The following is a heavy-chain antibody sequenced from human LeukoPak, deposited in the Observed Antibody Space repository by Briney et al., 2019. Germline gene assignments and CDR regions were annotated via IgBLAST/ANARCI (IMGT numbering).Heavy chain of an antibody. V-gene: IGHV1-8*01. CDR2: MNPNSGNT. J-gene: IGHJ4*02. D-gene: IGHD1-7*01. CDR1: GYTLTSYD. Sequence: ASVKVSRKASGYTLTSYDINWVRQATGQGLEWMGWMNPNSGNTGYAQKFQGRVTMTRNTSISTAYMELSSLRSEDTAVYYCARRRYNWNYRGGFDYWGQGTLVTVSS. CDR3: ARRRYNWNYRGGFDY.